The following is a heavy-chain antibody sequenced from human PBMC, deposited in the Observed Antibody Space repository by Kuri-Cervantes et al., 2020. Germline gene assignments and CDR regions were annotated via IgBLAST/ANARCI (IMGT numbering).Heavy chain of an antibody. CDR1: GGSISSGDYS. CDR2: NYYSGCT. CDR3: ARDLPFDP. Sequence: SETLSLTCTVSGGSISSGDYSWSWIRQPPGKGLEWNGYNYYSGCTYYNTSLYSRVTISVVTSTNQFFPQLSSVIAADTTVYYCARDLPFDPWGQGTLVTVSS. V-gene: IGHV4-30-4*01. J-gene: IGHJ5*02.